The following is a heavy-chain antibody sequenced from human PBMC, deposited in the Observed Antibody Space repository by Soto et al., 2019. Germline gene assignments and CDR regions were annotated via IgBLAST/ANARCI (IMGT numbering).Heavy chain of an antibody. J-gene: IGHJ4*02. V-gene: IGHV4-34*01. CDR2: INHSGST. CDR3: ARVRVVITMVRGVIRTYYFDY. D-gene: IGHD3-10*01. Sequence: KASETLSLTCAVYGGSFSGYYWSWIRQPPGKXLEWIGEINHSGSTNYNPSLKSRVTISVDTSKNQFSLKLSSVTAADTAVYYCARVRVVITMVRGVIRTYYFDYWGQGTLVTVCS. CDR1: GGSFSGYY.